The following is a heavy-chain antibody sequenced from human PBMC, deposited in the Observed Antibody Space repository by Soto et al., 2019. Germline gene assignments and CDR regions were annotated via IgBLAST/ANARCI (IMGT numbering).Heavy chain of an antibody. Sequence: QVQLVQSGADVKKPGASVKVSCKASGYTFTSYAIHWVRQAPGQRLERMGWINAGNGNTKYSQKFQDRVTITRDTSASTAYMEMSSLRSEDTAVYYCARDLGGWSDYWGQGTLVTVSS. CDR1: GYTFTSYA. J-gene: IGHJ4*02. V-gene: IGHV1-3*01. CDR2: INAGNGNT. D-gene: IGHD6-19*01. CDR3: ARDLGGWSDY.